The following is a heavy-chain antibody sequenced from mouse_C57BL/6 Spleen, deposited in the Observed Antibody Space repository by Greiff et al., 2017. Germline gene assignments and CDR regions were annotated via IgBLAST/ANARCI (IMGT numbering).Heavy chain of an antibody. CDR1: GYAFTNYL. CDR3: AREDNNYGD. V-gene: IGHV1-54*01. J-gene: IGHJ3*01. CDR2: INPGSGGT. D-gene: IGHD2-5*01. Sequence: QVQLQEPGAELVRPGTSVKLSCKASGYAFTNYLIEWVKQRPGQGLEWIGEINPGSGGTNYNEKFKGKATLTADKSSSTAYMQRSSLTSEDSAVCVSAREDNNYGDWGQGTLVTVSA.